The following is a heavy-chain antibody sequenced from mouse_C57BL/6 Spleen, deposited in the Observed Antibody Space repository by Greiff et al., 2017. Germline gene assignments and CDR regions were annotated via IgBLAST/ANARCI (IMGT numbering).Heavy chain of an antibody. J-gene: IGHJ4*01. V-gene: IGHV1-15*01. CDR3: TRSDSNYDYYAMDY. D-gene: IGHD2-5*01. CDR2: IDPETGGT. Sequence: QVQLQQSGAELVRPGASVTLSCKASGYTFTDYEMHWVKQTPVHGLEWIGAIDPETGGTAYNQKFKGKAKLTADKSSSTAYMELRSLTSEDSAVYYCTRSDSNYDYYAMDYWGQGTSVTVSS. CDR1: GYTFTDYE.